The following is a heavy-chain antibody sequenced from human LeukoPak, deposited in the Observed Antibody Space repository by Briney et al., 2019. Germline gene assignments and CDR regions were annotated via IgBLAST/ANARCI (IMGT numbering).Heavy chain of an antibody. CDR1: GFTFSGSL. D-gene: IGHD2-15*01. V-gene: IGHV3-73*01. J-gene: IGHJ5*02. CDR2: IRSKADSYET. CDR3: TRFVPGCIDGFDP. Sequence: GGSLRLSCAASGFTFSGSLMHWVRQASGKGLEWVGRIRSKADSYETAYAASVKGRFIISRDDSKNTMYLQMNSLKTEDTAVYHCTRFVPGCIDGFDPWGQGTLVTVSS.